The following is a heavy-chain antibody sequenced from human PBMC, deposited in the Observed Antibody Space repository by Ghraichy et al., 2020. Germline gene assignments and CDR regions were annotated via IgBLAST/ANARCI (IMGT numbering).Heavy chain of an antibody. CDR2: IYSGGST. CDR3: ARRYSSGGYFDY. Sequence: LSLTCAASGFTVSSNYMSWVRQAPGKGLEWVSVIYSGGSTYYADSVKGRFTISRDNSKNTLYLQMNSLRAEDTAVYYCARRYSSGGYFDYWGQGTLVTVSS. D-gene: IGHD6-19*01. V-gene: IGHV3-66*01. CDR1: GFTVSSNY. J-gene: IGHJ4*02.